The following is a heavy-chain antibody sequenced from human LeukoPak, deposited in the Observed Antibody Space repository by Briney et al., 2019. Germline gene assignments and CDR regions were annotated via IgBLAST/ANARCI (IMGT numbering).Heavy chain of an antibody. Sequence: SGPTLVNPTQTLTLTCTFSGFSLSTGAVGVGWFRQPPRKALEWLALIYWDDDKRYSPSLRSRLTITKDTSKNQVILTMTNMDPVDTATYYCAHRRDWFDPWGQGTLVTVSS. V-gene: IGHV2-5*02. CDR1: GFSLSTGAVG. CDR3: AHRRDWFDP. J-gene: IGHJ5*02. CDR2: IYWDDDK.